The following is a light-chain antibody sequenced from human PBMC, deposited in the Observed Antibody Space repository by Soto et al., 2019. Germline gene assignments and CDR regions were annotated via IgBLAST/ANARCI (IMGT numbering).Light chain of an antibody. Sequence: DIVMTQSPDSLVLSLGESATINCKSSQSVLYSSNNKNYLAWYQQKPGQPPKLLIYWASTRESGVPDRFSGSGSGTDFTLTISSLQAEDVAVYYCQQYYSTPFTFGPGTKVDIK. CDR2: WAS. CDR3: QQYYSTPFT. V-gene: IGKV4-1*01. CDR1: QSVLYSSNNKNY. J-gene: IGKJ3*01.